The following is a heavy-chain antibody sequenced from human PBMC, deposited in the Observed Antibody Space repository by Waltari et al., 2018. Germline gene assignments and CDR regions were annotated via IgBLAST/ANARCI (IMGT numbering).Heavy chain of an antibody. CDR3: ARFRRTVTTGGWFDP. Sequence: EVQLVESGGGLVQPGGSLRLSCSASGFTVISNYISWVRQAPGKGLEWVSVIYSGGSTYYADSVKGRFTISRNNSKNTLYRQMNSLRAEDTAVYYCARFRRTVTTGGWFDPWGQGTLVTVSS. CDR1: GFTVISNY. CDR2: IYSGGST. D-gene: IGHD4-4*01. J-gene: IGHJ5*02. V-gene: IGHV3-53*04.